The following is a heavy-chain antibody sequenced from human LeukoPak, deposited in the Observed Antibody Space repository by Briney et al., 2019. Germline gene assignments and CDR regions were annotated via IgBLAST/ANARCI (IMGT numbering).Heavy chain of an antibody. J-gene: IGHJ3*02. Sequence: PGGSLRLSCAASGFTFSSFAMHWARQAPGKGLEWVSGITGSGSPTYYAESVKGRFTISRDNSKNTLYLQMNSLRAEDTAIYYCAKVHRATMISPDAFDSWGQGTLVTVSS. CDR3: AKVHRATMISPDAFDS. D-gene: IGHD5-24*01. V-gene: IGHV3-23*01. CDR1: GFTFSSFA. CDR2: ITGSGSPT.